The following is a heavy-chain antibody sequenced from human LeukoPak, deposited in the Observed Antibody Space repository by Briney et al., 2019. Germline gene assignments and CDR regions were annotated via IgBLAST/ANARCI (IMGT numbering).Heavy chain of an antibody. J-gene: IGHJ6*03. V-gene: IGHV3-49*03. CDR3: TRIFRYYYYYYMDV. CDR2: IRSKAYGGTT. CDR1: GFTFGDYA. Sequence: GGSLRLSCTASGFTFGDYAMSWFRQAPGKGLEWVGFIRSKAYGGTTEYAASVKGRFTISRDDSKSIAYLQMNSLKTEDTAVYYCTRIFRYYYYYYMDVWGKGTTVTISS.